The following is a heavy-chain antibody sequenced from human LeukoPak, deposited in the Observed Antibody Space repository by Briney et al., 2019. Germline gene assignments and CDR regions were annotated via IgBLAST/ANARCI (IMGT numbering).Heavy chain of an antibody. V-gene: IGHV4-4*07. Sequence: SETLSLTCTVSGGSISSYYWSWIRQPAGKGLEWIGRIYTSGSTNYNPSRESRDTVSVDTSKNQFSLKPSSVTAADTAVYYCARDRITVTAVAYGYYSGVWGKGTTVTVSS. CDR2: IYTSGST. J-gene: IGHJ6*03. CDR1: GGSISSYY. CDR3: ARDRITVTAVAYGYYSGV. D-gene: IGHD4-11*01.